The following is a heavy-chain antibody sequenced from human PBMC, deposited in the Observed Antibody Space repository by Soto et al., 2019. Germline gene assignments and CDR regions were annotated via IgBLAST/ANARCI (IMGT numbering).Heavy chain of an antibody. V-gene: IGHV1-46*01. J-gene: IGHJ2*01. Sequence: ASVKVSCKASGYTFTSYYMHWVRQAPGQGLEWMGIINPSGGSTRYAQKFQGRVTMTTDTSTSTAYMELSSLRSEDTAVYYCARVWATVLLIDWYFDLWGRGTLVTVSS. CDR1: GYTFTSYY. CDR2: INPSGGST. D-gene: IGHD4-17*01. CDR3: ARVWATVLLIDWYFDL.